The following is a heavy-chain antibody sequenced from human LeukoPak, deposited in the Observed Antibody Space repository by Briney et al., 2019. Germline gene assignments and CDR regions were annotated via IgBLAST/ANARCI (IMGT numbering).Heavy chain of an antibody. Sequence: EGSLRLSCAASGFTFSSYSMNWVRQAPGKGLEWVSSISSSSSYIYYADSVKGRFTISRDNAKNSLYLQMNSLRAEDTAVYYCATVNCGGDCYSPSYFDYWGQGALVTVSS. CDR3: ATVNCGGDCYSPSYFDY. J-gene: IGHJ4*02. D-gene: IGHD2-21*02. CDR2: ISSSSSYI. CDR1: GFTFSSYS. V-gene: IGHV3-21*01.